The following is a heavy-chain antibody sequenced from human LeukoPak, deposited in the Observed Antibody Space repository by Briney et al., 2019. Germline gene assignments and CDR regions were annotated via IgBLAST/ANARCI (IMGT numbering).Heavy chain of an antibody. CDR3: ATRQWLAPPPDS. J-gene: IGHJ4*02. CDR2: INTDGTVT. V-gene: IGHV3-74*01. CDR1: GFTFSKYL. D-gene: IGHD6-19*01. Sequence: PRGSLRLSSAAPGFTFSKYLMLWVRQAPGKGLESVSRINTDGTVTTYADSVKGRFTVSRDNADNTMFLQMNSVRDEDTAVYYCATRQWLAPPPDSWGQGTPVTVSS.